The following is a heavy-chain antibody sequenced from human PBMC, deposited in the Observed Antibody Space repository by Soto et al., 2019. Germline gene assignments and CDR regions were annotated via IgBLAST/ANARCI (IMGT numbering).Heavy chain of an antibody. D-gene: IGHD3-3*01. V-gene: IGHV1-18*01. Sequence: ASVKVSCKASGYTFTSYGIGWVRQAPGQGLEWMGWISAYNGNTNYAQKLQGRVTMTTDTSTSTAYMELRSLRSDDTAVYYCARDGGPLDLNYFDYWGQGTLVTVSS. CDR1: GYTFTSYG. J-gene: IGHJ4*02. CDR3: ARDGGPLDLNYFDY. CDR2: ISAYNGNT.